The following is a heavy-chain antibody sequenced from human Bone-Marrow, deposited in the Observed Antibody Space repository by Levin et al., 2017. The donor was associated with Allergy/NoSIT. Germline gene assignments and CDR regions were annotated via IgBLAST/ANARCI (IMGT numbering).Heavy chain of an antibody. V-gene: IGHV3-21*01. CDR2: ISRSGDDI. D-gene: IGHD4-11*01. Sequence: GESLKISCAASGFTFSSYSMNWVRQAPGKGLEWVSSISRSGDDIRYADSVRGRFSISRDNARNSLFLQLNSLRAEDTAVYYCARDRGLDYTNSVDYWGQGTLVTVSS. J-gene: IGHJ4*02. CDR3: ARDRGLDYTNSVDY. CDR1: GFTFSSYS.